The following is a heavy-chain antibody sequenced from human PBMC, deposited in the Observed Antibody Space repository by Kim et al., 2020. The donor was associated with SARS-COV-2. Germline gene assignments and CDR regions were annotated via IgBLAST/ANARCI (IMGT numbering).Heavy chain of an antibody. CDR1: GGSFSGYY. CDR2: INHSGST. D-gene: IGHD4-17*01. Sequence: SETLSLTCAVYGGSFSGYYWSWIRQPPGKGLEWIGEINHSGSTNYNPSLKSRVTISVDTSKNQFSLKLSSVTAADTAVYYCARSSTVNYYYYGMDVWGQG. CDR3: ARSSTVNYYYYGMDV. V-gene: IGHV4-34*01. J-gene: IGHJ6*02.